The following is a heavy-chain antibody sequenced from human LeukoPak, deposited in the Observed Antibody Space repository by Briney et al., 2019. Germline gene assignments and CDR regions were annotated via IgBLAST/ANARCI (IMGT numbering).Heavy chain of an antibody. CDR3: ARGGFQWLALDY. D-gene: IGHD6-19*01. Sequence: PSETLSLTCTVSGGSISSGDYYWSWIRQPPGKGLEWIGYIYYSGSTYYNPSLKSRFTISVDTSKNQFSLKLSSVTAADTAVYYCARGGFQWLALDYWGQGTLVTVSS. V-gene: IGHV4-30-4*08. J-gene: IGHJ4*02. CDR1: GGSISSGDYY. CDR2: IYYSGST.